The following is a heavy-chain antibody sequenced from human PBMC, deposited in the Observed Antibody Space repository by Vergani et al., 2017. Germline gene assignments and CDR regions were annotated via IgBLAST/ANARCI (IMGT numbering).Heavy chain of an antibody. Sequence: QVQLQQWGGGLLKPSETLSLTCVVNGGSFTSYHWTRIRQSPWEGLEWVGDIDHTGRPDYNPSLKSRRTMSVDKSRNQFSLTLNSVTATDTAIYFCARGNTETNGHLYYDYYMDVWGQGTAVAVS. CDR3: ARGNTETNGHLYYDYYMDV. CDR1: GGSFTSYH. D-gene: IGHD4-11*01. J-gene: IGHJ6*03. V-gene: IGHV4-34*01. CDR2: IDHTGRP.